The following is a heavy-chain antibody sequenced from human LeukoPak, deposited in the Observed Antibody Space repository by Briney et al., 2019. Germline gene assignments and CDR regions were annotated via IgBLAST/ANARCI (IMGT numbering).Heavy chain of an antibody. CDR1: GDSISSSSYY. Sequence: SETLSLTCTVSGDSISSSSYYWGWIRQPPGKGLEWIGSIYYSGSTYYNPSLKSRVTISVDTSKNQFSLKLSSVTAADTAVYYCAREYQQLVDYWGQGTLVTVSS. CDR3: AREYQQLVDY. V-gene: IGHV4-39*07. D-gene: IGHD6-13*01. CDR2: IYYSGST. J-gene: IGHJ4*02.